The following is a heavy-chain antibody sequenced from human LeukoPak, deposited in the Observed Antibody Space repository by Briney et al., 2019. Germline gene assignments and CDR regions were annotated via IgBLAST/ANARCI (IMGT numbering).Heavy chain of an antibody. CDR3: ATALIMYYDFWSGPFDY. V-gene: IGHV1-69-2*01. J-gene: IGHJ4*02. CDR2: VDPEDDET. CDR1: GYTFTDYY. D-gene: IGHD3-3*01. Sequence: ASVKVSCKVSGYTFTDYYMHWVQQAPGKGLEWMGLVDPEDDETIYAEKFQGRVTITADTSTDTAYMELSSLRSEDTAVYYCATALIMYYDFWSGPFDYWGQGTLVTVSS.